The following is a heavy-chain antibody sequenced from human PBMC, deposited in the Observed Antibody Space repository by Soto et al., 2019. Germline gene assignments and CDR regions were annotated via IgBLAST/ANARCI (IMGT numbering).Heavy chain of an antibody. CDR1: GGSVSSGSYY. Sequence: QVQLQESGPGLVKPSETLSLTCTVSGGSVSSGSYYWSWIRQPPGKGLEWIGYIYYSGSTNYNPSLKSRVTISVDTSKNQFSLKLSSVTAADTAVYYCARDRGRAGGYYKGAPYYYYGMYVWGQGTTVTVSS. J-gene: IGHJ6*02. V-gene: IGHV4-61*01. D-gene: IGHD3-3*01. CDR2: IYYSGST. CDR3: ARDRGRAGGYYKGAPYYYYGMYV.